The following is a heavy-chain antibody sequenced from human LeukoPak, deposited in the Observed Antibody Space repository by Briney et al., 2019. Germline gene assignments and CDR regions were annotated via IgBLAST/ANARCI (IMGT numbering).Heavy chain of an antibody. CDR2: INPNGGGT. CDR3: ASNYCSSTSCYAAPYYYYYMDV. V-gene: IGHV1-2*02. CDR1: GYTFTGYY. J-gene: IGHJ6*03. D-gene: IGHD2-2*01. Sequence: ASVKVSCKASGYTFTGYYMHWVRQAPGQGLEWMGWINPNGGGTNYAQKFQGRVTMTRDTSISTAYMELSRLRSDDTAVYYCASNYCSSTSCYAAPYYYYYMDVWGKGTTVTVSS.